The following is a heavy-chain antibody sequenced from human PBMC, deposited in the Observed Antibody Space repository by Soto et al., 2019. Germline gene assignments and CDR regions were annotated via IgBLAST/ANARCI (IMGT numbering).Heavy chain of an antibody. V-gene: IGHV4-30-4*01. D-gene: IGHD4-17*01. CDR3: ASLYGDFQN. CDR1: GVSISSADYY. Sequence: LSLTCTVSGVSISSADYYWSWIRQSPGKGLEWIGYISYSGSTSYNPSLKSRVAFSLDMSKNQFSLNLNSVTAADTAVYYCASLYGDFQNWGQGTLVTVSS. CDR2: ISYSGST. J-gene: IGHJ4*02.